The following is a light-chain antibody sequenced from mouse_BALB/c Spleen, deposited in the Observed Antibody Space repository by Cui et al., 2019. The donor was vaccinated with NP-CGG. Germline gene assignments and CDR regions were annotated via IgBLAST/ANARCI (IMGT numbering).Light chain of an antibody. Sequence: QAVVTQESALTTSPGGTVIITCRSSTGAVTTSNYANWVQEKPDHLFTGLIGGTNNRAPGVPARFSGSLIGDKAALTITGAQTEDEAIYFCALWYSNHWVFGGGTKLTVL. CDR3: ALWYSNHWV. J-gene: IGLJ1*01. CDR2: GTN. V-gene: IGLV1*01. CDR1: TGAVTTSNY.